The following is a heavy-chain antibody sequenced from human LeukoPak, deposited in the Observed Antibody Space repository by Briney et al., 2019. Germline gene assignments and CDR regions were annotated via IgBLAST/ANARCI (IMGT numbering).Heavy chain of an antibody. Sequence: GASVKVSCKASGYTFTSYGISWVRQAPGQGLEWMGWISAYNGNTNYAQKLRGRVTMTTDTSTSTAYMELRSLRSDDTAVYYCARVPSNSGSYFLQKYYFDYWGQGTLVTVSS. V-gene: IGHV1-18*01. D-gene: IGHD1-26*01. CDR3: ARVPSNSGSYFLQKYYFDY. J-gene: IGHJ4*02. CDR2: ISAYNGNT. CDR1: GYTFTSYG.